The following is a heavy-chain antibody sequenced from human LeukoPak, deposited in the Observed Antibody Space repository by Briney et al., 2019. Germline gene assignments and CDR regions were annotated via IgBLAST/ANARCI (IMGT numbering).Heavy chain of an antibody. Sequence: SETLSLTCTVSGGSISSYYWSWIRQPPGKGLEWIGYLYYSGTANYNPSLKSRVTISVDTSKNQFSLKLSSVTAADTAVYYCAKVAPFPTVTTPYYSSMDVWGKGTTVTVSS. J-gene: IGHJ6*03. CDR1: GGSISSYY. V-gene: IGHV4-59*01. D-gene: IGHD4-11*01. CDR2: LYYSGTA. CDR3: AKVAPFPTVTTPYYSSMDV.